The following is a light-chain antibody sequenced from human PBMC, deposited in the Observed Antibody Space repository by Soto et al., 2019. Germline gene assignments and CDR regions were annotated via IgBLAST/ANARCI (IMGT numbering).Light chain of an antibody. CDR2: DVS. Sequence: QYALTQPASVSGSPGQSITISCTGTSSDVGGYNYVSWYQQHPGKAPKVMIYDVSNRPSGVSNRFSGSKSGNTASLTISGLHAEDEADYYCNSYTSSSTLPYVFGTGTKLTVL. V-gene: IGLV2-14*01. CDR3: NSYTSSSTLPYV. CDR1: SSDVGGYNY. J-gene: IGLJ1*01.